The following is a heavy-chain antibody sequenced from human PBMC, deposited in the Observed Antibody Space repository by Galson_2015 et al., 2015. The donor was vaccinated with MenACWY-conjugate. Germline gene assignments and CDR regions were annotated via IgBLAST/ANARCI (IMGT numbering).Heavy chain of an antibody. Sequence: PALVKPTQTLTLTWTFSGFSLSTSGVGVGWIRQPPGKALEWLALIYWDDDKRYSPSLKSRLTITKDTSKNQVVLAMTNMDPVDTATYYCAHRLATVTAFDYWGQGTLVTVSS. CDR3: AHRLATVTAFDY. CDR2: IYWDDDK. J-gene: IGHJ4*02. V-gene: IGHV2-5*02. D-gene: IGHD4-17*01. CDR1: GFSLSTSGVG.